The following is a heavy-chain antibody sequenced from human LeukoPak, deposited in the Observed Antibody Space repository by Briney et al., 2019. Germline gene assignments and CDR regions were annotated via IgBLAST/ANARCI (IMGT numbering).Heavy chain of an antibody. CDR2: INAGNGNT. CDR1: GYTFTSYA. D-gene: IGHD6-13*01. CDR3: ARERHPGYSSSWYFDY. V-gene: IGHV1-3*01. J-gene: IGHJ4*02. Sequence: ASVKVSCKASGYTFTSYAMHWVRQAPGQRLEWMGWINAGNGNTKYSQKFQGRVTITRDTSASTAYMELSSLRSEDTAVYYCARERHPGYSSSWYFDYWGQGTLVTVSS.